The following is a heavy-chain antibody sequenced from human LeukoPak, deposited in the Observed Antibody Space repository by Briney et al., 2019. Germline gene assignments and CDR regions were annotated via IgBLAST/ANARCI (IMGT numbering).Heavy chain of an antibody. CDR3: ARDLRDYYDSSGYWFDP. CDR1: GGSISSDY. CDR2: GYYSVST. D-gene: IGHD3-22*01. Sequence: PSQTLSLTCTVAGGSISSDYWSWIRQPPGKGLDWIWYGYYSVSTNYNPSLKSQFTISVYTSKNQFSLKLSSVTAADTAVYYCARDLRDYYDSSGYWFDPWGQGNLVTVSS. V-gene: IGHV4-59*01. J-gene: IGHJ5*02.